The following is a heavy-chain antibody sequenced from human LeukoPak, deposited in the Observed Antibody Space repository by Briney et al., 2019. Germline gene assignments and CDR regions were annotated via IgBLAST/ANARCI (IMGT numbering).Heavy chain of an antibody. CDR1: GFTFSSYW. CDR2: IKQDGSEK. Sequence: GGSLRLSCAASGFTFSSYWMSWVRQAPGKGLEWVANIKQDGSEKYYVDSVKGRFTISRDNAKNSLYLQMNSLRAEDTAVYYCARDGTIVVVPAADDAFDIWGQGTMVTVSS. CDR3: ARDGTIVVVPAADDAFDI. J-gene: IGHJ3*02. D-gene: IGHD2-2*01. V-gene: IGHV3-7*01.